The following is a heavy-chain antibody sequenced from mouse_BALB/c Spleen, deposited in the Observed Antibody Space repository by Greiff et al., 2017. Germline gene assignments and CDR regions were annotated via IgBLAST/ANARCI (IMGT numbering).Heavy chain of an antibody. Sequence: QVQLQQSGPQLVRPGASVKISCKASGYSFTSYWMHWVKQRPGQGLEWIGMIDPSDSETRLNQKFKDKATLTVDKSSSTAYMQLSSPTSEDSAVYYCARRNSGNYGFAYWGQGTLVTVSA. J-gene: IGHJ3*01. CDR3: ARRNSGNYGFAY. CDR2: IDPSDSET. CDR1: GYSFTSYW. D-gene: IGHD2-1*01. V-gene: IGHV1S127*01.